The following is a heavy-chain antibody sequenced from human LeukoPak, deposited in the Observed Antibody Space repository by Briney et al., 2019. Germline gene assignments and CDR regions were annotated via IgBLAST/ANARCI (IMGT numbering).Heavy chain of an antibody. CDR1: VYNFSGRY. CDR3: ASPPLSSAMYYAH. Sequence: ASVKVSCKASVYNFSGRYMHWVRQAPGQGLEWMGWVKPSNGDTKYAQNFQGRVTMTRDTSISTAYMELSSLRSDDTAVYYCASPPLSSAMYYAHWGQGTLVTVSS. D-gene: IGHD1-26*01. CDR2: VKPSNGDT. J-gene: IGHJ4*02. V-gene: IGHV1-2*02.